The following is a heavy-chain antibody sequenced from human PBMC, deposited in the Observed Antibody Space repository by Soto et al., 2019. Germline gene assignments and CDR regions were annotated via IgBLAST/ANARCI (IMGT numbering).Heavy chain of an antibody. CDR2: IYHSGST. J-gene: IGHJ4*02. V-gene: IGHV4-4*02. CDR1: GGSISSSNW. Sequence: QSQTLSLTCAVSGGSISSSNWWSWVRQPPGKGLEWIGEIYHSGSTNYNPSLKSRVTISVDKSKNQFSLKLSSVTAADMAVYYCASRGIAAVGGNLWGQGTLVTVSS. CDR3: ASRGIAAVGGNL. D-gene: IGHD6-13*01.